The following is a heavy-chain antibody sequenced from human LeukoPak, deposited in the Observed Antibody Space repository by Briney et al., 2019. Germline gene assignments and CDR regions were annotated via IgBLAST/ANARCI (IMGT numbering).Heavy chain of an antibody. CDR1: GGSTNSYY. D-gene: IGHD2-2*01. Sequence: SETLSLTCSFSGGSTNSYYWSWIRQSGGKGLEWIGRIYSSGSTVYNPSLNSRLTMSIDTSKNQFSLTLKSVTATDTAVYYCARVKASSTSWTFDQWGQGALVTVSS. CDR2: IYSSGST. V-gene: IGHV4-4*07. J-gene: IGHJ4*02. CDR3: ARVKASSTSWTFDQ.